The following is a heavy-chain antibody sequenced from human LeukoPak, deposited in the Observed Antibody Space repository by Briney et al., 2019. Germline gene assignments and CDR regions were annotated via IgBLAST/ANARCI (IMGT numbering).Heavy chain of an antibody. D-gene: IGHD2-2*01. V-gene: IGHV1-18*04. CDR2: ISAYNGNT. CDR3: ASIYCSSTSCYGPVDY. Sequence: ASVKVSCKASGYTFTSYGISWVRQAPGQGLEWMGWISAYNGNTNYAQKLQGRVTMTTDTSTGTAYMELRSLRSDDTAVYYCASIYCSSTSCYGPVDYWGQGTLVTVSS. J-gene: IGHJ4*02. CDR1: GYTFTSYG.